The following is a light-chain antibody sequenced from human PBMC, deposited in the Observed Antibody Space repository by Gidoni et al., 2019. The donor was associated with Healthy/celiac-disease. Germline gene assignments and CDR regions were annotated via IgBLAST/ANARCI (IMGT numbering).Light chain of an antibody. V-gene: IGKV3-20*01. CDR2: GAS. CDR3: QHCSSSPLT. J-gene: IGKJ4*01. Sequence: IALTQIPGTLSLSPGERATLSCRASQRVSSRYLAWYQQQPGHAPSLLIYGASSRATGIPDRFGGGGSSAYFPLTISRLEPEDFAFYYLQHCSSSPLTFGGGTKVEIK. CDR1: QRVSSRY.